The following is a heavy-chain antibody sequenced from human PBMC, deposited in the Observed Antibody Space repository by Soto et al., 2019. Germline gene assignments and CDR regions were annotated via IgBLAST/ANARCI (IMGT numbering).Heavy chain of an antibody. J-gene: IGHJ4*01. Sequence: QVQLVQSGAAVKKPGASVNVSCKASGYTFTSYAMHWVRQAPGQRLEWMGWINAANGNTIYSQKFQGRVTITRDTSASTAYIELSSLRSEDTAVYYCARGSCSGVSCYSSHFDYWGHGTLVTVSS. CDR1: GYTFTSYA. CDR2: INAANGNT. D-gene: IGHD2-15*01. V-gene: IGHV1-3*01. CDR3: ARGSCSGVSCYSSHFDY.